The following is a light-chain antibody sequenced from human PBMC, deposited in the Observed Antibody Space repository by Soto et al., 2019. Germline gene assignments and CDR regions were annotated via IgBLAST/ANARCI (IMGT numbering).Light chain of an antibody. CDR2: GAS. CDR1: QSLTSRY. CDR3: QQYHSSPRT. V-gene: IGKV3-20*01. J-gene: IGKJ1*01. Sequence: GSTQSPGTLSLSPGERATLSCRASQSLTSRYLAWYRQKPGQAPRLLIYGASSRATGIPDTFSGSGSGTDFTLTISRLEPEDFAVYYCQQYHSSPRTFGQGTKVDIK.